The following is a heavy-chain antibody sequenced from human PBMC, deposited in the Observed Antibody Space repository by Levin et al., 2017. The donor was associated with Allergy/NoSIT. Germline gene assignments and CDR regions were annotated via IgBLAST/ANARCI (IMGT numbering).Heavy chain of an antibody. CDR2: ISGSGGST. V-gene: IGHV3-23*01. CDR1: GFTFSSYA. Sequence: GGSLRLSCAASGFTFSSYAMSWVRQAPGKGLEWVSAISGSGGSTYYADSVKGRFTISRDNSKNTLYLQMNSLRAEDTAVYYCAKANGVAGTNLVYYYYGMDVWGQGTTVTVSS. CDR3: AKANGVAGTNLVYYYYGMDV. J-gene: IGHJ6*02. D-gene: IGHD6-19*01.